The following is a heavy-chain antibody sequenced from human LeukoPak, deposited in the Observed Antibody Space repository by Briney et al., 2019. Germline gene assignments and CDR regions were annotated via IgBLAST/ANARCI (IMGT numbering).Heavy chain of an antibody. Sequence: PSETLSLTCAVYGGSFSVYYWSWIRQPPGKGLEWIGEINHSGSTNYNPSLKSRVTISVDTSKSQFSLKLSSVTAADTAVYYCERDMYYDSSGYYLNWFDPWGQGTLVTVSS. CDR3: ERDMYYDSSGYYLNWFDP. V-gene: IGHV4-34*01. D-gene: IGHD3-22*01. CDR2: INHSGST. J-gene: IGHJ5*02. CDR1: GGSFSVYY.